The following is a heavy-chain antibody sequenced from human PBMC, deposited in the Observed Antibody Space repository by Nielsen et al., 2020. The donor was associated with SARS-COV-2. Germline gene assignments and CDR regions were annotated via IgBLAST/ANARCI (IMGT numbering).Heavy chain of an antibody. CDR3: VREWGY. J-gene: IGHJ4*02. V-gene: IGHV3-9*01. CDR2: ISWNSGSI. D-gene: IGHD1-26*01. CDR1: GFTFDDYA. Sequence: LKISCAASGFTFDDYAMHWVRQAPGKGLEWVSGISWNSGSIGYVDSVKGRFTVSRDNAKNSLFLQMNSVRADDTAVYYCVREWGYWGLGTLVTVSS.